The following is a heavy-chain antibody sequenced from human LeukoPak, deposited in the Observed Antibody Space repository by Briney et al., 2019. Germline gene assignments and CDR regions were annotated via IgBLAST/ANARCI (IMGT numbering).Heavy chain of an antibody. D-gene: IGHD3-22*01. CDR2: ISDSGNT. Sequence: SSETLSLTCSVSGASMKNSFWSWIRQPPGKGLEWIGYISDSGNTNNNPSLKSRVTFSIDTSKGQFYLNLRSVTAADTALYFCARNRFYLTGAYYFDPWGRGTQVTVSS. CDR1: GASMKNSF. J-gene: IGHJ5*02. V-gene: IGHV4-59*01. CDR3: ARNRFYLTGAYYFDP.